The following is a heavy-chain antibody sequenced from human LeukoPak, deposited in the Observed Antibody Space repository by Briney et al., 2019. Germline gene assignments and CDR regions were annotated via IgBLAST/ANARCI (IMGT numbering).Heavy chain of an antibody. V-gene: IGHV4-59*01. CDR3: ARSDSASGPFLRY. Sequence: KPSETLSLTCTVSGVSISSYYWSWIRQPPGKGLEWIGYIYYSGSTNYNPSLKSRVTISVETSKNQFSLKLSSVTAADTAVYYCARSDSASGPFLRYWGQGTLVTVSS. D-gene: IGHD6-13*01. J-gene: IGHJ4*02. CDR1: GVSISSYY. CDR2: IYYSGST.